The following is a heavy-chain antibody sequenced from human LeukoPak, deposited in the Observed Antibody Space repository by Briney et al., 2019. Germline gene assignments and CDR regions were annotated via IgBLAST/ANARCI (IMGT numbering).Heavy chain of an antibody. Sequence: GGSLRLSCAASGFTFSSYGMHWVRQAPGKGLEWVTVISYDGSERYYADFVKGRFTISRDNSRNTLYLQMNSLRVEDAAVYYCAKRGEMATKSLDYWGQGTLVTVSS. J-gene: IGHJ4*02. CDR2: ISYDGSER. D-gene: IGHD5-24*01. CDR1: GFTFSSYG. CDR3: AKRGEMATKSLDY. V-gene: IGHV3-30*18.